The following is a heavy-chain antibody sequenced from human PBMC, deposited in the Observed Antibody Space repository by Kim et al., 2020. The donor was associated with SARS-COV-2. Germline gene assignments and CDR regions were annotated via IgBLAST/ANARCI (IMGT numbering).Heavy chain of an antibody. CDR3: ARTLVDTAMDQEPTFDY. CDR2: IDPSDSYT. D-gene: IGHD5-18*01. CDR1: GYSFTSYW. J-gene: IGHJ4*02. V-gene: IGHV5-10-1*01. Sequence: GESLKISCKGSGYSFTSYWISWVRQMPGKGLEWMGRIDPSDSYTNYSPSFQGHVTISADKSISTAYLQWSSLKASDTAMYYCARTLVDTAMDQEPTFDYWGQGTLVTVSS.